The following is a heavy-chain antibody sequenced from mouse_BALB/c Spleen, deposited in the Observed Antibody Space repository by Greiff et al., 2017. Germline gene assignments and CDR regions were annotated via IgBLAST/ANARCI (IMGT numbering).Heavy chain of an antibody. D-gene: IGHD2-12*01. Sequence: EVKLVESGGGLVKPGGSLKLSCAASGFTFSDYYMYWVRQTPEKRLEWVATISDGGSYTYYPDSVKGRFTISRDYANTNLYLHMSSLKSEDTAMYYCARWSYDRVDYWGQGTTLTVSS. CDR2: ISDGGSYT. CDR1: GFTFSDYY. CDR3: ARWSYDRVDY. V-gene: IGHV5-4*02. J-gene: IGHJ2*01.